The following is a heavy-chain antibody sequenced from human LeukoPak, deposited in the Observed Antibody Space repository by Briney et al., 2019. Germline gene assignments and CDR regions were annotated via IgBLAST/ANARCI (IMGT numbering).Heavy chain of an antibody. Sequence: PSQTLSLTCTVSGGSISSGGYYWSWIRQHPGKGLEWIGYIYYSGSTYYNPSLKSRVTISVDTSKNQFSLKLSSVTAADTAVYYCARDRDCSGGSCPDAFDIWGQGTMVTVSS. D-gene: IGHD2-15*01. V-gene: IGHV4-31*03. J-gene: IGHJ3*02. CDR1: GGSISSGGYY. CDR3: ARDRDCSGGSCPDAFDI. CDR2: IYYSGST.